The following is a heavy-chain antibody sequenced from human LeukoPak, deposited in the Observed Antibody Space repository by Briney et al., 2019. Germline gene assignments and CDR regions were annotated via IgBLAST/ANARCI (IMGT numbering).Heavy chain of an antibody. CDR2: IYSGGST. D-gene: IGHD3-10*01. CDR3: ARVGGFGELSIFDY. Sequence: PGGSLRLSCVASGFTVSGNYMSWVRQAPGKGLEWVSVIYSGGSTYYADSVKGRFTISRDNSKNTLYLQMSSLRAEDTAVYYCARVGGFGELSIFDYWGQGTLVTVSS. V-gene: IGHV3-66*01. J-gene: IGHJ4*02. CDR1: GFTVSGNY.